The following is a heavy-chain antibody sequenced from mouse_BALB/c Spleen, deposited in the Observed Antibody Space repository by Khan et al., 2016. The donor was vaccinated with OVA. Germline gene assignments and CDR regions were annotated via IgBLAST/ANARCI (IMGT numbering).Heavy chain of an antibody. Sequence: QIQLVQPGPELKKPGETVKISCKASGYTFTNYVMNWVKQSPGKGLKWMGWINTYTGEPTHADDFQGRFAFSLETSVSTAYWQINSLKNEDTATYLCVAFHGGYWGQGTTLTVSS. CDR3: VAFHGGY. CDR1: GYTFTNYV. J-gene: IGHJ2*01. V-gene: IGHV9-3-1*01. CDR2: INTYTGEP.